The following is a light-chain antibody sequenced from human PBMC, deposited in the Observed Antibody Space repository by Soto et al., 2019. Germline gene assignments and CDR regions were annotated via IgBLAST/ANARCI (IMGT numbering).Light chain of an antibody. J-gene: IGLJ2*01. Sequence: QAVVTQPPSVSAAPGQKVTISCSGSSSNIANNYVSWYQQFPGTAPKLLIFDNDKRPSGIPDRFSASKSGTSATLGITGLQTGDEADYYCGAWDSSLSAAVFGGGTKVTVL. CDR2: DND. CDR3: GAWDSSLSAAV. V-gene: IGLV1-51*01. CDR1: SSNIANNY.